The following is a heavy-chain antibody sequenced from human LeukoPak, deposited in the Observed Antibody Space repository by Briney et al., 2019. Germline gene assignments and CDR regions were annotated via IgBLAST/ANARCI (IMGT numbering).Heavy chain of an antibody. CDR2: ISGSGGST. CDR1: GFTFSSYA. V-gene: IGHV3-23*01. J-gene: IGHJ4*02. CDR3: ARGLRYFDWVFQD. Sequence: TGGSLRLSCAASGFTFSSYAMSWVRQAPGKGLEWVSAISGSGGSTYYADSVKGRFTISRDNSKNTLYLQMNSLRAEDTAVYYCARGLRYFDWVFQDWGQGTLVTVSS. D-gene: IGHD3-9*01.